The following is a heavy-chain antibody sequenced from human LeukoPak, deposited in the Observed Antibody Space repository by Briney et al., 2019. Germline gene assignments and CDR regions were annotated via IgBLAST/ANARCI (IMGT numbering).Heavy chain of an antibody. J-gene: IGHJ3*02. CDR1: GDSVSNKNTA. Sequence: SQTLSLTCAISGDSVSNKNTAWNWIRQSPSRGLEWLGRTYYRSKWYSESAISVKSRIIINSDTSKNQFSLQLNSVAPEDTAVYYCARARFRAFDIWGQGTMVTVSS. CDR3: ARARFRAFDI. V-gene: IGHV6-1*01. D-gene: IGHD3-16*01. CDR2: TYYRSKWYS.